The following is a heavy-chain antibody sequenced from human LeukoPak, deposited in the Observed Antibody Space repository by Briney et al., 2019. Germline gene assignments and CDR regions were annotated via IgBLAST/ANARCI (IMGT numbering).Heavy chain of an antibody. Sequence: GESLKISCKGSGYSFTSYWIGWVRQMPGKGLEWMGIIYPGDSDTRYSPSFQGQVTISADKSISTAYLQWSSLKASDTAMYYCARHVGTSGTMGSAEDWFDPWGQGTLVTVSS. CDR1: GYSFTSYW. V-gene: IGHV5-51*01. CDR2: IYPGDSDT. D-gene: IGHD1-1*01. J-gene: IGHJ5*02. CDR3: ARHVGTSGTMGSAEDWFDP.